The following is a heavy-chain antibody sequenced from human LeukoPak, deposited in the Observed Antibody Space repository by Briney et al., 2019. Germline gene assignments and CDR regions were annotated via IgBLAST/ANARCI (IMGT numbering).Heavy chain of an antibody. CDR1: GDSFSSNSAT. J-gene: IGHJ2*01. V-gene: IGHV6-1*01. D-gene: IGHD6-13*01. CDR3: VRGSKGSSPYWYFDL. CDR2: TYYRSKWYD. Sequence: RSQTLSLTCAISGDSFSSNSATWNWLRQSPSRGLEWLGRTYYRSKWYDDYAVSVKSLITINPDTPKNQFSLQLNSVSPEDTAVYYCVRGSKGSSPYWYFDLWGRGTLVTASS.